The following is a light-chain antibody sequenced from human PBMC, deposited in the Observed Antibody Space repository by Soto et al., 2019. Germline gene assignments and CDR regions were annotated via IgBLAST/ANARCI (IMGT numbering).Light chain of an antibody. V-gene: IGLV3-1*01. CDR3: QGWESRVV. CDR2: DDS. J-gene: IGLJ2*01. Sequence: SYELTQPPSVSVSPGQTASMTCSGDKLGGKYVCWYQQKPGQSPVLVIYDDSKRPSGIPERFSGSTSGNTATLTIRGTQARDDADQYCQGWESRVVFGGGTKLTVL. CDR1: KLGGKY.